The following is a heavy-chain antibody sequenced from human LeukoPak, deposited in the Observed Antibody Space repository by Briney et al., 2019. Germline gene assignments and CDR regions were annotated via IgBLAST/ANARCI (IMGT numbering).Heavy chain of an antibody. CDR3: GRQKERGYSVYDCDY. J-gene: IGHJ4*02. Sequence: ASVKVSCKASGSTFTCYYIHGVGPAPGQGLEGMGWVNPNSGGTNYAQKFQGRVTMTRDTSISTAYMELSRLRSDDTAVYYCGRQKERGYSVYDCDYWGQGTLVTVSS. CDR2: VNPNSGGT. D-gene: IGHD5/OR15-5a*01. V-gene: IGHV1-2*02. CDR1: GSTFTCYY.